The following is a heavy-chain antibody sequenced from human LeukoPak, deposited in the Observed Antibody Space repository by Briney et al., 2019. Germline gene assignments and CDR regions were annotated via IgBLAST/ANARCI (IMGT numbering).Heavy chain of an antibody. Sequence: ASVKVSCKASGYTFTGYYMHWVRQAPGQGLEWMGWINPNSGGTNYAQKFQGRVTMTRDTSISTAYMELSGLRSDDTAVYYCARDVGEYCSSTNCYASNYWGQGTLVTVSS. J-gene: IGHJ4*02. V-gene: IGHV1-2*02. D-gene: IGHD2-2*01. CDR3: ARDVGEYCSSTNCYASNY. CDR2: INPNSGGT. CDR1: GYTFTGYY.